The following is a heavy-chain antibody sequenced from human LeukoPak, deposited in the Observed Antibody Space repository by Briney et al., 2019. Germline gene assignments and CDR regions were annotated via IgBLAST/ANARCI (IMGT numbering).Heavy chain of an antibody. V-gene: IGHV4-39*07. J-gene: IGHJ4*02. CDR2: IYYSGST. D-gene: IGHD6-19*01. Sequence: SETLSLTCAVSGASISSSSYYWGWIRQPPGKGLEWIGSIYYSGSTYYNPSLKSRVTISVDTSKNQFSLKLSSVTAADTAVYYCARDRGSSGWYNTYYFDYWGQGTLVTVSS. CDR1: GASISSSSYY. CDR3: ARDRGSSGWYNTYYFDY.